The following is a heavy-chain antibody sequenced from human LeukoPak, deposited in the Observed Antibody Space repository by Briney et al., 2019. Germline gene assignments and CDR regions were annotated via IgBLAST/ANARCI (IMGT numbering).Heavy chain of an antibody. J-gene: IGHJ4*02. Sequence: SETLSLTCSVSGAPISSYYWTWIRQPAGKGLEWIGRIYASGNTDYNPSLKSRVTMSVDTSKNQFSLKLSSVTAADTAVYYCARGRLYYDILTGHLKNWGQGTLVTVSS. D-gene: IGHD3-9*01. CDR1: GAPISSYY. CDR3: ARGRLYYDILTGHLKN. CDR2: IYASGNT. V-gene: IGHV4-4*07.